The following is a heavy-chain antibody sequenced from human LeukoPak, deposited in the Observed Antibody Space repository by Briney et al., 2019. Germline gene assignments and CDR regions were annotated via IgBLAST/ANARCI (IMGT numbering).Heavy chain of an antibody. CDR1: GGSFSGYY. Sequence: PSETLSLTCAVYGGSFSGYYWSWIRQPPGKGLEWIGEINHSGSTNYNPSLKSRVTISVDTSKNQFSLKLSSVTAADTAVYYCXXXXXXXVVTPPSYYFDYWGQGTLVTVSS. J-gene: IGHJ4*02. D-gene: IGHD2-21*02. CDR3: XXXXXXXVVTPPSYYFDY. CDR2: INHSGST. V-gene: IGHV4-34*01.